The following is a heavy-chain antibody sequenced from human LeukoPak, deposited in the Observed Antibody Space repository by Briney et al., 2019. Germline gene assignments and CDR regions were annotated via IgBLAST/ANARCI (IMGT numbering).Heavy chain of an antibody. CDR3: ARVVPVSIAAAGGAFDI. J-gene: IGHJ3*02. V-gene: IGHV3-53*01. CDR1: GFTVSSNY. CDR2: IYSGGST. D-gene: IGHD6-13*01. Sequence: PGGSLRLSCAASGFTVSSNYMSWVRQAPGKGLEWVSVIYSGGSTYYADSVKGRFTISRDNSKNTLYLQMNSLRAEDTAVYYCARVVPVSIAAAGGAFDIWGQGTMVTVSS.